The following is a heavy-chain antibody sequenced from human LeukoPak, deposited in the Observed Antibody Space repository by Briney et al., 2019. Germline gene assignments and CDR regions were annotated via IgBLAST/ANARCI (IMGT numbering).Heavy chain of an antibody. V-gene: IGHV1-69*06. J-gene: IGHJ5*02. CDR1: GGTFSSYA. D-gene: IGHD3-10*01. Sequence: SVTVSCKASGGTFSSYAISWVRQAPGQGLEWMGGIIPIFGTANYAQKFQGRVTITADKSTSTAYMELSSLRSEDTAVYYCARYQSYGSGSYPYNWFDPWGQGTLVTVSS. CDR3: ARYQSYGSGSYPYNWFDP. CDR2: IIPIFGTA.